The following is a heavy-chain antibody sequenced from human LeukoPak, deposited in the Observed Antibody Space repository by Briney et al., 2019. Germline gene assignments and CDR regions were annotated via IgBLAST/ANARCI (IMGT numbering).Heavy chain of an antibody. CDR3: ARHGWHAWYFDL. D-gene: IGHD6-19*01. V-gene: IGHV4-34*01. J-gene: IGHJ2*01. CDR2: INQRRNT. CDR1: GESFSGYS. Sequence: KASETLSLTCVVYGESFSGYSWSWIRQPPGKGLEWIGEINQRRNTNYNPSLKSRVTISIDTSKNQFSLKLSSATAADTAVYYCARHGWHAWYFDLWGRGTLVTVSS.